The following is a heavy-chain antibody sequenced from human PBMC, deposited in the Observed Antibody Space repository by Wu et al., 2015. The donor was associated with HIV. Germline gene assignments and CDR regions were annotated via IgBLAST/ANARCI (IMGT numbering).Heavy chain of an antibody. Sequence: QLQLVQSGSEVKKPGASVKVSCKASGYTFNNYDVNWVRQAPGQGLEWMGWMNPKSGNTGYTQILQGRVTMTRNTSTTTAFLELRSLKFEDTAVYYCARGFGSGYYKRGMDVWGQGPRSSSP. CDR3: ARGFGSGYYKRGMDV. J-gene: IGHJ6*02. D-gene: IGHD3-22*01. V-gene: IGHV1-8*01. CDR2: MNPKSGNT. CDR1: GYTFNNYD.